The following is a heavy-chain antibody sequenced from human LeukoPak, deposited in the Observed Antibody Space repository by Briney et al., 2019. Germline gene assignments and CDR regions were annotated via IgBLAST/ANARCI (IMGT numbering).Heavy chain of an antibody. CDR3: ARGSLGGYFDLLFLGFDP. J-gene: IGHJ5*02. CDR2: IYTSGST. CDR1: GGSFSGYY. D-gene: IGHD3-9*01. V-gene: IGHV4-59*10. Sequence: SETLSLTCAVYGGSFSGYYWSWIRQPAGKGLEWIGRIYTSGSTNYNPSLKSRVTMSVDTSKNQFSLKLSSVTAADTAVYYCARGSLGGYFDLLFLGFDPWGQGTLVTVSS.